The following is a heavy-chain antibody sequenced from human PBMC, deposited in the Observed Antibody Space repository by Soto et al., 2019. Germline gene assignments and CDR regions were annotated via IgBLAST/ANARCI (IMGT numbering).Heavy chain of an antibody. Sequence: QITLKESGPTLVKPTQTLTLTCTFSGFSLSTSGVGVGWIRQPPGKSLEWLALIYWNDAKRYSPSLKSRLTITKDTSKNQVVLTMTNMDPVDTATYYCAHSAYYYDSSGYYYFDYWGQGTLVTVSS. CDR3: AHSAYYYDSSGYYYFDY. J-gene: IGHJ4*02. CDR1: GFSLSTSGVG. CDR2: IYWNDAK. D-gene: IGHD3-22*01. V-gene: IGHV2-5*01.